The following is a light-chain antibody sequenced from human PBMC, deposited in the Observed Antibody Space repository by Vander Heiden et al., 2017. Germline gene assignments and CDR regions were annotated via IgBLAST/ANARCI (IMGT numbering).Light chain of an antibody. CDR3: QQYGSSSLT. CDR2: GAS. V-gene: IGKV3-20*01. J-gene: IGKJ4*01. Sequence: EIVLTQSPGTLSLSPGERATLSCRASQSVSSSYLAWYQQTPGQAPRLLIYGASSRATGIPDRFSGSGSGTDFTLTISRLEPEDFAVYYCQQYGSSSLTFGGGTKVXIK. CDR1: QSVSSSY.